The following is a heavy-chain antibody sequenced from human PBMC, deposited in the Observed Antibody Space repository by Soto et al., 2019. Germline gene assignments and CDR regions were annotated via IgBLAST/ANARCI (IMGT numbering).Heavy chain of an antibody. CDR3: AKCIQMYWNCDAFHI. CDR2: ITAGGTT. CDR1: GFTFSNYA. J-gene: IGHJ3*02. D-gene: IGHD1-7*01. Sequence: EVKLLESGGGLVQPGGSLRLSCAASGFTFSNYAMSWVRLAPGKGLEWVSHITAGGTTYYADSVKGRFAISRDSSRNTLLLQMNSMRAEDTVLYYCAKCIQMYWNCDAFHIWGQGTMVTVSS. V-gene: IGHV3-23*01.